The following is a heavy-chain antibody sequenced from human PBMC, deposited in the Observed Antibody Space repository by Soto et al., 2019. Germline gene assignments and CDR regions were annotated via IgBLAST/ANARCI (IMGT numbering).Heavy chain of an antibody. J-gene: IGHJ3*02. CDR1: GGSISSYY. D-gene: IGHD1-26*01. V-gene: IGHV4-59*08. Sequence: SETLSLTCTVSGGSISSYYWSWIRQPPGKGLEWIGYIYYSGSTNYNPSLKSRVTISVDTSKNQFSLKLSSVTAADTAVYYCARPLGVGATDAFDIWGQGTMVTVSS. CDR3: ARPLGVGATDAFDI. CDR2: IYYSGST.